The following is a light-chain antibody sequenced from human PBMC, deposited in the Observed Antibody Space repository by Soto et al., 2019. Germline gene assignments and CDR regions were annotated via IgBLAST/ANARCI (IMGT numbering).Light chain of an antibody. CDR3: LLDFRYFWA. J-gene: IGKJ1*01. V-gene: IGKV1-6*01. Sequence: AMQLNQTPSSLYASVGDRVTITCRASQAIRTALGWYQQKPGKVPKLLIYAASILQSGVPSRFSGSGSGTDFTLTISSLQPEDFATYYCLLDFRYFWAFGQGTKVDIK. CDR2: AAS. CDR1: QAIRTA.